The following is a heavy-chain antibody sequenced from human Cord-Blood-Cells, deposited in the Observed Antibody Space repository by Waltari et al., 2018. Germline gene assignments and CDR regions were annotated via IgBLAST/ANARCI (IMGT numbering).Heavy chain of an antibody. D-gene: IGHD3-10*01. Sequence: EVQLVESGGGLIQPGGSLRLSCAASGFTVSSNYMSWVRQAPGKGLEWVSVIYSGGSTYYAEPVKGRFTISRDNSKNTLYLQMNSLRAEDTAVYYCARGFGYYGSGSYYNYFDYWGQGTLVTVSS. CDR1: GFTVSSNY. CDR3: ARGFGYYGSGSYYNYFDY. CDR2: IYSGGST. J-gene: IGHJ4*02. V-gene: IGHV3-53*01.